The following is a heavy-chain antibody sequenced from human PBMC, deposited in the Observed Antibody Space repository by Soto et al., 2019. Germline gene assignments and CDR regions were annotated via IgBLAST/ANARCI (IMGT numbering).Heavy chain of an antibody. D-gene: IGHD3-9*01. J-gene: IGHJ5*02. CDR2: IYWDDDK. Sequence: SGLTRVNPTQAYALTCTFSGFPLSKYGVGVGWIRQPPGKALEWHALIYWDDDKRYSPSLKSRLTITKDTSRNQVVLTMTNLDPVDTGTYYCAHRVAGRPSDWSLGWFDPWGQGTLVTVSS. CDR3: AHRVAGRPSDWSLGWFDP. V-gene: IGHV2-5*02. CDR1: GFPLSKYGVG.